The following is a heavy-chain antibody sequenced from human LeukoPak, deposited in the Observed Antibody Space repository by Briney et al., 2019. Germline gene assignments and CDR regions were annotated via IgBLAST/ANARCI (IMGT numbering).Heavy chain of an antibody. CDR2: IIPIFGTA. D-gene: IGHD1-7*01. J-gene: IGHJ6*02. CDR3: ARVHNWNFHYYYGMDV. CDR1: GGTFSSYA. V-gene: IGHV1-69*01. Sequence: SVKVSCKASGGTFSSYAISWVRQAPGQGLEWMGGIIPIFGTANYAQKFQGRVTITADESTSTAYMELSSLRSEDTAVYYCARVHNWNFHYYYGMDVWGQGTTVTVSS.